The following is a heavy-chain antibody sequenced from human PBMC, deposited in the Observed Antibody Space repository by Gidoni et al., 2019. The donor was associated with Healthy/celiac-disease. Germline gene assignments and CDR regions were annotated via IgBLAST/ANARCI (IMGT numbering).Heavy chain of an antibody. D-gene: IGHD3-3*01. V-gene: IGHV4-39*01. Sequence: QLQLQESGPGLVKPSETLSLTCTVSGGSISSSRYYWGRIRQPPGKGLEWIGSIYYSGSTYYNPSLKSRVTISVDTSKNQFSLKLSSVTAADTAVYYCAVAAYYDFWSGYSGGGYYFDYWGQGTLVTVSS. J-gene: IGHJ4*02. CDR1: GGSISSSRYY. CDR3: AVAAYYDFWSGYSGGGYYFDY. CDR2: IYYSGST.